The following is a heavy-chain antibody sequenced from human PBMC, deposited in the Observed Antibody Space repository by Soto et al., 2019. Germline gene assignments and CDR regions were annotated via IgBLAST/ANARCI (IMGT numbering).Heavy chain of an antibody. CDR3: ARREEDFWSGYYTDIRYGMDV. J-gene: IGHJ6*02. D-gene: IGHD3-3*01. CDR2: IIPIFGTA. V-gene: IGHV1-69*06. Sequence: ASVKVSCKASGGTFSSYAISWVRQAPGQGLEWMGGIIPIFGTANYAQKFQGRVTITADRSTSTAYMELSSLRSEDTAVYYCARREEDFWSGYYTDIRYGMDVWGQGTTVTVSS. CDR1: GGTFSSYA.